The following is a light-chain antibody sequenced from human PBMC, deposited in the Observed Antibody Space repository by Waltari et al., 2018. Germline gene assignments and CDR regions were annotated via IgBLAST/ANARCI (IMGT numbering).Light chain of an antibody. CDR1: QSLLHSSGYTF. J-gene: IGKJ1*01. CDR2: LVS. V-gene: IGKV2-28*01. Sequence: DIVMTPSPLSLPVSPGEPASISCRSSQSLLHSSGYTFLDWYLQKPWQSPQLLIYLVSKRASGVPDRFSGSGAGTDFTLKISRVEAEDVGVYYCMQARQTPWTFGQGTKVEIK. CDR3: MQARQTPWT.